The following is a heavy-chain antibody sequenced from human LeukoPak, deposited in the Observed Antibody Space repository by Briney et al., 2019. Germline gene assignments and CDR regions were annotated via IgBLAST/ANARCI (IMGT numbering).Heavy chain of an antibody. J-gene: IGHJ3*02. V-gene: IGHV3-23*01. CDR1: GFTFSSYA. Sequence: RGSLRLSCAASGFTFSSYAMSWVRQAPGKGLEWVSAISGSGGSTYYADSVKGRFTTSRDNSKNTLYLQMNSLRAEDTAVYYCAKDGRRQQLVPDAFDIWAKGQWSPSL. CDR2: ISGSGGST. D-gene: IGHD6-13*01. CDR3: AKDGRRQQLVPDAFDI.